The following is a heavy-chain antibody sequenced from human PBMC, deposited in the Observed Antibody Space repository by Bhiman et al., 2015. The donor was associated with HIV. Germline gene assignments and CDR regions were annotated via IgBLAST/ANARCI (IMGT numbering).Heavy chain of an antibody. CDR2: ISYDGSNK. CDR1: GFTFSSYA. J-gene: IGHJ6*03. Sequence: QVQLVESGGGVVQPGRSLRLSCAASGFTFSSYAMHWVRQAPGKGLEWVAVISYDGSNKYYADSVKGRFTISRDNSKNTLYLQMNSLRAEDTAVYYCVRVATQYYYYYYMDVWGKGTTVTVSS. CDR3: VRVATQYYYYYYMDV. D-gene: IGHD3-16*01. V-gene: IGHV3-30*04.